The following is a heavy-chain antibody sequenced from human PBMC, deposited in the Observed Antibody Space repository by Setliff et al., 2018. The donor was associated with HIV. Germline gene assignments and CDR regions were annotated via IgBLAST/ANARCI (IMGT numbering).Heavy chain of an antibody. D-gene: IGHD4-17*01. Sequence: SVKVSCKASGGTSNTYAITWVRQAPGQGLEWMGGISPIFGTANYAQKFQGRVTITADESTTTTYMELNSLRSEDTAVYYCARGGLLRRTVNLLDGTVDYWDYYMDVWGTGTTVTVSS. V-gene: IGHV1-69*13. CDR3: ARGGLLRRTVNLLDGTVDYWDYYMDV. J-gene: IGHJ6*03. CDR1: GGTSNTYA. CDR2: ISPIFGTA.